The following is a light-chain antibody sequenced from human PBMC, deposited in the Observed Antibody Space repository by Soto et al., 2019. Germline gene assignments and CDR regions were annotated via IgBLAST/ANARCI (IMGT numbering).Light chain of an antibody. J-gene: IGKJ3*01. CDR3: QKRSNWPSIFS. CDR1: QSVSSY. V-gene: IGKV3-11*01. CDR2: DAS. Sequence: EIVLTQSPATLSLSPGERATLSCRASQSVSSYLAWYQQKPGQAPRLLIYDASNRATGIPARFSGSGSGTDFTLTISSLEPEDVAVYYCQKRSNWPSIFSFGTGTKVDIK.